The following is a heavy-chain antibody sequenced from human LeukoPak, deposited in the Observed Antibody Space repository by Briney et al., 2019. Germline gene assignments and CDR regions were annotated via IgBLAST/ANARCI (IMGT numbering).Heavy chain of an antibody. CDR1: GGSISSSSYY. Sequence: SETLSLTCTVSGGSISSSSYYWGWIRQPPGKGLEWIGSIHYSGSTYYNPSLKSRVTISVDTSKNQFSLKLSSVTAADTAVYYCARDSARGVYATYYFDYWGQGTLVTVSS. J-gene: IGHJ4*02. V-gene: IGHV4-39*07. D-gene: IGHD2/OR15-2a*01. CDR2: IHYSGST. CDR3: ARDSARGVYATYYFDY.